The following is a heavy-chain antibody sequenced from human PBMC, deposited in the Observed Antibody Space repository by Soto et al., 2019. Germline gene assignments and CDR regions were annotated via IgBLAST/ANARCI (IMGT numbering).Heavy chain of an antibody. CDR2: IYYSGST. CDR3: AREGGVDGYFDY. D-gene: IGHD2-15*01. Sequence: QVQLQESGPGLVKPSETLSLTCTVSGGSISSYYWSWIRQPPGKGLEWIGYIYYSGSTNYNPSLKSRVTISVDTSKNQFSLKLSSVTAADTAVYYCAREGGVDGYFDYWGQGTLVTVSS. J-gene: IGHJ4*02. V-gene: IGHV4-59*01. CDR1: GGSISSYY.